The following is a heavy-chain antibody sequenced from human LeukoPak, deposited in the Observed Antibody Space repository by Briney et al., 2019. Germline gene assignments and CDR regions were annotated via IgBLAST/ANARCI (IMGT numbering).Heavy chain of an antibody. CDR2: IYYSGST. V-gene: IGHV4-59*01. CDR1: GGSINSYY. D-gene: IGHD3-3*01. CDR3: ARTIFGVVDY. Sequence: SETLSLTCTVSGGSINSYYWSWIRQPPGKGLEYIGYIYYSGSTSYNPSLKSRVTISVDTSKNQFSLKLSSVTAADTAVYYCARTIFGVVDYWGQGTLVTVSS. J-gene: IGHJ4*02.